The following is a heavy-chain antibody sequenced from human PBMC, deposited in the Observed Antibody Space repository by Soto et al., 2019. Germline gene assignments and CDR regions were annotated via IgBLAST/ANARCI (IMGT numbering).Heavy chain of an antibody. D-gene: IGHD5-12*01. CDR2: ISAANGNT. V-gene: IGHV1-3*01. Sequence: ASVKVSCKASGYTFTNYAIHWVRQAPGQRLEWMGWISAANGNTKYSQKLQGRVTITRDTSARTAYMELSSLRSEDTAVYYCARAGPLNTIMATITDWFDPWGQGTLVTVSS. CDR3: ARAGPLNTIMATITDWFDP. J-gene: IGHJ5*02. CDR1: GYTFTNYA.